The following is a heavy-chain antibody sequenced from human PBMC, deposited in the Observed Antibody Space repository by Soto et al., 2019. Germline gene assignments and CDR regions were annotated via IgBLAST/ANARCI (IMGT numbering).Heavy chain of an antibody. CDR3: AGAAGLYEYYGMDV. CDR1: GYTFTSYD. Sequence: QVQLVQSGAEVKKPGASVKVSCKASGYTFTSYDINWVRQATGQGLEWMGWMNPNSGNTGYAQKFQGRVTMTSNTSISTAYMELSSLRSEDTDVYYCAGAAGLYEYYGMDVWGQGTTVPVSS. V-gene: IGHV1-8*01. J-gene: IGHJ6*02. D-gene: IGHD3-3*01. CDR2: MNPNSGNT.